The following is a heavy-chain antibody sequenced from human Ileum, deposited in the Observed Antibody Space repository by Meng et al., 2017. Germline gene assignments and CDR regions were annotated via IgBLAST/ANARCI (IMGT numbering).Heavy chain of an antibody. J-gene: IGHJ1*01. CDR1: GGSFSSGNW. D-gene: IGHD2-15*01. CDR2: IFHTGNT. V-gene: IGHV4-4*02. Sequence: QMQLQESGLGLVKPSGTLSLTSGVSGGSFSSGNWWGWVRQPPGKGLEWIGEIFHTGNTNYNPSLQSRVSLSIDKSKNQFSLKVISVTAADTAVYYCVNYCSGGKCSPNEKTQHWGQGTLVTVSS. CDR3: VNYCSGGKCSPNEKTQH.